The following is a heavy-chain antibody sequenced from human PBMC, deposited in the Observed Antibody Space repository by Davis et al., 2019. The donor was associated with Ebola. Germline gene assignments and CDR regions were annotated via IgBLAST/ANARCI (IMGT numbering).Heavy chain of an antibody. D-gene: IGHD3-10*01. CDR1: GFILTNYA. V-gene: IGHV1-3*01. Sequence: ASVKVSCKASGFILTNYAIHWVRQAPGQRLEWMGWINAGNGNTKYSQKFQGRVTITRDTSASTAYMELSSLRSEDTAVYYCARASWFGELLHDYWGQGTLVTVSS. CDR3: ARASWFGELLHDY. J-gene: IGHJ4*02. CDR2: INAGNGNT.